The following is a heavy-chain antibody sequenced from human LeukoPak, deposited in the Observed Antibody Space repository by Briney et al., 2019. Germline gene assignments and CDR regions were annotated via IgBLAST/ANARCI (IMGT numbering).Heavy chain of an antibody. V-gene: IGHV1-69*01. CDR3: AIWGGRGPPQWYGPLDY. J-gene: IGHJ4*02. CDR1: GGTFSRSA. CDR2: IIPVFGSG. Sequence: SVKVSCKAFGGTFSRSALSWVRQAPGQGLEWMGGIIPVFGSGNYAQQFQGRVTITADESTSTAYMELYSLRSEDTALYYCAIWGGRGPPQWYGPLDYWGQGTLVTVSS. D-gene: IGHD2-8*01.